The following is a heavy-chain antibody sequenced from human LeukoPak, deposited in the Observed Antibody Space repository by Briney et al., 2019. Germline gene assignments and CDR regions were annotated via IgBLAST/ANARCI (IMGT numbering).Heavy chain of an antibody. Sequence: GGSLRLSCAASGFTFSSYAMRWGRQAPGEGREWVSAISGSCGSTYYADSVKGRFTISRDNSKNTLYLQMNSLRAEDTAVYYCAKDRHYYGDYFHYSSYGMDVWGQGTTVTVSS. V-gene: IGHV3-23*01. CDR3: AKDRHYYGDYFHYSSYGMDV. CDR2: ISGSCGST. CDR1: GFTFSSYA. D-gene: IGHD4-17*01. J-gene: IGHJ6*02.